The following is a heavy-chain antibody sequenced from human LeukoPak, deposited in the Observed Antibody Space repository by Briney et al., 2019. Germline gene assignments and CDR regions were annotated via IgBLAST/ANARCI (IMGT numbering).Heavy chain of an antibody. V-gene: IGHV4-39*07. CDR2: IYYSGST. Sequence: SETLSLTCTVSGGSISSSSYYWGWIRQPPGKGLEWIGSIYYSGSTYYNPSLKSRVTISVDTSKNQFSLKLSSVTAADTAVYYCARNPPATAEFYFDYWGRGTLVTVSS. CDR3: ARNPPATAEFYFDY. D-gene: IGHD1-14*01. J-gene: IGHJ4*02. CDR1: GGSISSSSYY.